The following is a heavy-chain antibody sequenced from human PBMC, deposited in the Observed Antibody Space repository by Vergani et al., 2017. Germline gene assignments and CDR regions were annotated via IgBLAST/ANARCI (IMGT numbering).Heavy chain of an antibody. CDR2: IYWNDDK. CDR1: GFSLSTRGVG. J-gene: IGHJ5*02. CDR3: AHKKGDYDVAGWNWFDP. V-gene: IGHV2-5*01. Sequence: QITLKESGPTLVKPTQTLTLTCTFSGFSLSTRGVGVGWIRQPPGKALEWLALIYWNDDKRYSPSLKSRLTITKDTSKNQVVLTMTNMDPVDTATYYCAHKKGDYDVAGWNWFDPWGQGTLVTVSS. D-gene: IGHD4-17*01.